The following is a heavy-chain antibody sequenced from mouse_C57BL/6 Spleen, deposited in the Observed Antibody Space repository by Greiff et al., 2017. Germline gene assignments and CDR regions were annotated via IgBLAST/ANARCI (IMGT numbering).Heavy chain of an antibody. D-gene: IGHD1-1*01. J-gene: IGHJ2*01. CDR3: ARGTTVVATGGY. CDR2: IYPSDSET. CDR1: GYTFTSYW. V-gene: IGHV1-61*01. Sequence: QVQLQQPGAELVRPGSSVKLSCKASGYTFTSYWMDWVKQRPGQGLEWIGNIYPSDSETHYNQKFKDKATLTVDKSSSTAYMQLSSLTSEDSAVYYCARGTTVVATGGYWGQGTTLTGSS.